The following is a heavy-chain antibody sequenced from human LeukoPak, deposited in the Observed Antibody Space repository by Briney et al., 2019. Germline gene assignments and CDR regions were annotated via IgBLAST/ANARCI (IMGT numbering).Heavy chain of an antibody. CDR3: ARGMTTVVTPVY. Sequence: QPGGSLRLSCAASGFTFSSYGMHWVRQASGKGLEWVAVIWYDGSNKYYADSVKGRFTISRDNSKNTLYLQMNSLRAEDTAVYYCARGMTTVVTPVYWGQGTLVTVSS. V-gene: IGHV3-33*01. CDR1: GFTFSSYG. J-gene: IGHJ4*02. D-gene: IGHD4-23*01. CDR2: IWYDGSNK.